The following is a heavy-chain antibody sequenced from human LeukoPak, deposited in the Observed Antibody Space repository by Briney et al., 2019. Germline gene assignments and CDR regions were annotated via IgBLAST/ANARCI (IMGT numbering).Heavy chain of an antibody. V-gene: IGHV3-23*01. CDR1: GITFSSYA. CDR3: ARPGSGYDSEAYFDY. J-gene: IGHJ4*02. CDR2: ISGSGGST. D-gene: IGHD5-12*01. Sequence: PGGSLRLSCAASGITFSSYAMSWVRQAPGKGLEWDSTISGSGGSTYYADPVKGRFTISRDNSKNTLYLQMNSLRAEDTAVYYCARPGSGYDSEAYFDYWGQGTLVTVSS.